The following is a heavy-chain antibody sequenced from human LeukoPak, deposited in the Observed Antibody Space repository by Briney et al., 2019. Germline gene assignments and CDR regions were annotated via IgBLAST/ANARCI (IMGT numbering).Heavy chain of an antibody. Sequence: SETLSLTCTVSGGSISSYYWSWIRQPPGKGLEWIGYIYYSGSTNYNPSLKSRVTISVDTSKNQFSLKLSSATAADTAVYYCARDGSGLYYFDYWGQGTLVTVSS. CDR2: IYYSGST. V-gene: IGHV4-59*01. CDR3: ARDGSGLYYFDY. J-gene: IGHJ4*02. CDR1: GGSISSYY. D-gene: IGHD6-19*01.